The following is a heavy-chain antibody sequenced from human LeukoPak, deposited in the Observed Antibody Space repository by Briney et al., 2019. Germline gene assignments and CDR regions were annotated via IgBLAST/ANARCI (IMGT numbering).Heavy chain of an antibody. CDR2: ISYDGSNK. V-gene: IGHV3-30-3*01. D-gene: IGHD3-22*01. J-gene: IGHJ4*02. Sequence: GGSLRLSCAASGFTFSSYAMHWVRQAPGKGLEWVAVISYDGSNKYYADSVKGRFTISRDNSKNTLYLQMNSLRAEATAVYYCARDPLYYDSSGFPYYFDYWGQGTLVTVSS. CDR3: ARDPLYYDSSGFPYYFDY. CDR1: GFTFSSYA.